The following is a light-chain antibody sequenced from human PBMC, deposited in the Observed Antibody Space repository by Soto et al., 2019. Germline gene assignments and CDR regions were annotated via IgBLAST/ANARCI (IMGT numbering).Light chain of an antibody. CDR1: QDIRSS. J-gene: IGKJ1*01. V-gene: IGKV3-15*01. CDR2: GAS. CDR3: QQYGTPGT. Sequence: PGEIGTLACRASQDIRSSLAWYQQKPGHAPRLLLYGASTRATGIPVRFSGSGFGTEFTLTISSMQSEDFAVYYCQQYGTPGTFGQGTKVDIK.